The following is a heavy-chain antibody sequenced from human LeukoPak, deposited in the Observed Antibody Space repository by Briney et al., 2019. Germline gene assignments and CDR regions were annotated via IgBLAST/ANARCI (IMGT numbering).Heavy chain of an antibody. Sequence: ASVKVSCKASGYTFTSYAMHWVRQAPGQRLEWMGWINAGNGNTKYSQEFQGRVTITRDTSASTAYMELSSLRSEDTAVYYCARASRPITIFGVAAGPYYFDYWGQGTLVTVSS. CDR2: INAGNGNT. D-gene: IGHD3-3*01. CDR1: GYTFTSYA. V-gene: IGHV1-3*03. CDR3: ARASRPITIFGVAAGPYYFDY. J-gene: IGHJ4*02.